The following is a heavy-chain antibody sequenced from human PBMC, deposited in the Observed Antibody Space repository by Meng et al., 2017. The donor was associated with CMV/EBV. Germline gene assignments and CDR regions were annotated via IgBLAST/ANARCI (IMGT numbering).Heavy chain of an antibody. D-gene: IGHD2-15*01. CDR3: ARSMVVARDWFDP. J-gene: IGHJ5*02. V-gene: IGHV4-4*07. CDR1: VPSISSSY. CDR2: IYPSGST. Sequence: GPLQGGAPRLGHPPETLSPSFTVSVPSISSSYCSWLRPPAWKGLEWIGRIYPSGSTNYTPSLKSRVTMSVDTSKNQFSLKLSSVTAADTAVYYCARSMVVARDWFDPWGQGTLVTVSS.